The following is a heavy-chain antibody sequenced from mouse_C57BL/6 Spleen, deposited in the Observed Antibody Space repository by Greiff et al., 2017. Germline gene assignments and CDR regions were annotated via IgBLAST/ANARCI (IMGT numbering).Heavy chain of an antibody. Sequence: QVQLKQSGPELVKPGASVKISCKASGYAFSSSWMNWVKQRPGKGLEWIGRIYPGDGDTNYNGKFKGKATLTADKSSSTAYMQLSSLTSEDSAVYFCARYSNYWYFYVWGTGTTVTVSS. J-gene: IGHJ1*03. CDR1: GYAFSSSW. CDR3: ARYSNYWYFYV. CDR2: IYPGDGDT. D-gene: IGHD2-5*01. V-gene: IGHV1-82*01.